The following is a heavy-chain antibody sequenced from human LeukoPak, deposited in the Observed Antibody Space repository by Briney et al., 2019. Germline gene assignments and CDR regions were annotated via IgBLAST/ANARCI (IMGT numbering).Heavy chain of an antibody. CDR3: AREISGSGSYYNSYYYMDV. Sequence: SVKVSCKASGGTFNGYAISWVRQAPGQGLEWMGRIIPIFGTANYAQKFQGRVTLITDESTSTAYMELSSLRSEDTAVYYCAREISGSGSYYNSYYYMDVWGKGTTVTVSS. J-gene: IGHJ6*03. V-gene: IGHV1-69*05. CDR1: GGTFNGYA. CDR2: IIPIFGTA. D-gene: IGHD3-10*01.